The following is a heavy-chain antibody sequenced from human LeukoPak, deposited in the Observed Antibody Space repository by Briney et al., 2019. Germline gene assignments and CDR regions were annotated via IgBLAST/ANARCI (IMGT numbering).Heavy chain of an antibody. CDR2: INPSGGST. Sequence: ASVKVSCKASGYSFTNYFMHWVRQAPGQGLEWMGIINPSGGSTTYAEKFQGRVTMTRDTSTSTVFMDLSSLRSEDTAVYYCARDLISGDWTWDIWGQGTMVTVSS. D-gene: IGHD2-21*02. J-gene: IGHJ3*02. CDR1: GYSFTNYF. V-gene: IGHV1-46*01. CDR3: ARDLISGDWTWDI.